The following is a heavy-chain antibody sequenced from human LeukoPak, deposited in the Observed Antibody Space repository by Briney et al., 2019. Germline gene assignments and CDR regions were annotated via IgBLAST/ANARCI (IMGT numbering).Heavy chain of an antibody. CDR3: ARLLPHYYGSESYYYYFDY. D-gene: IGHD3-10*01. CDR1: HHTFTSYG. J-gene: IGHJ4*02. Sequence: ASVKVSCKASHHTFTSYGITWVRQAPGQGLEWMGWISAYNGNTNYAQKLQGRVTMTTDTFTSTAYMELRSLRSDDTAVYYCARLLPHYYGSESYYYYFDYWGQGTLVTVSS. CDR2: ISAYNGNT. V-gene: IGHV1-18*01.